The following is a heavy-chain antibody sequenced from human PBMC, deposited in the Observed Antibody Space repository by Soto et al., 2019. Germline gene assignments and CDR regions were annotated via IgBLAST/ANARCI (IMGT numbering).Heavy chain of an antibody. Sequence: GGSLRLSCAASGFAFSSYAMHWVRQAPGKGLEWVAVISYDGSNKYYADSVKGRFTISRDNSKNTLYLQMNSLRAEDTAVYYCARDPLWGTAMVLWYFDLWGRGTLVTVS. V-gene: IGHV3-30-3*01. J-gene: IGHJ2*01. CDR1: GFAFSSYA. CDR3: ARDPLWGTAMVLWYFDL. CDR2: ISYDGSNK. D-gene: IGHD5-18*01.